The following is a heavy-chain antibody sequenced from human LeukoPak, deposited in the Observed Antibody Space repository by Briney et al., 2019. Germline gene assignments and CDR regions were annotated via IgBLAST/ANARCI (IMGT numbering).Heavy chain of an antibody. CDR2: IYYSGST. Sequence: PSETLSLTCTVSGGSISSSSYYWGWIRQPPGKGLEWIGSIYYSGSTYYNPSLKSRVTISVDTSKNQFSLKLSSVTAADTAVYYCARRGWDTFDYWGQGTLVTVSS. CDR1: GGSISSSSYY. CDR3: ARRGWDTFDY. D-gene: IGHD1-26*01. J-gene: IGHJ4*02. V-gene: IGHV4-39*01.